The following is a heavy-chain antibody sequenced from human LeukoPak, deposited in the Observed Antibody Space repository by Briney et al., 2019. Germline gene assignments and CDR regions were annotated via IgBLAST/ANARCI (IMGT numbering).Heavy chain of an antibody. Sequence: PSETLSLTCTVSGYSLSSGYYWGWIRQPPGKGLEGSGSIYHSGSTYYNPSLKSRVTISVDTSKNPFSLKLSSVTAADPAVYYCARAVVVVPAAISAWFDPWGQGTLVTVSS. D-gene: IGHD2-2*01. V-gene: IGHV4-38-2*02. CDR3: ARAVVVVPAAISAWFDP. CDR2: IYHSGST. CDR1: GYSLSSGYY. J-gene: IGHJ5*02.